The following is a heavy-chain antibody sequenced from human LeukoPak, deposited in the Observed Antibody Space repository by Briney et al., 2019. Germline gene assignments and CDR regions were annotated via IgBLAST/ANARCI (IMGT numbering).Heavy chain of an antibody. CDR3: ARWIVGATSAFDY. J-gene: IGHJ4*02. D-gene: IGHD1-26*01. CDR2: IYPGDSDT. V-gene: IGHV5-51*01. CDR1: GYSFTSYW. Sequence: GESLQISCQGSGYSFTSYWIGWVRQMPGKGLEWMGIIYPGDSDTRYSPSFQGQVTISADKSISTAYLQWSSLKASDTAMYYCARWIVGATSAFDYWGQGTLVTVSS.